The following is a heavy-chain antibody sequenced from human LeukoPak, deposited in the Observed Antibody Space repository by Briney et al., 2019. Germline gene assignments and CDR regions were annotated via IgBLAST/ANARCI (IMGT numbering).Heavy chain of an antibody. CDR3: ARQPLHCTNGVCYRYYYYMDV. CDR2: INWNGGST. Sequence: GGSLRLSCAASGFTFDDYGMSWVRQAPGKGLEWVSGINWNGGSTGYADSVKGRFTISRDNAKNSLYLRMNSLRAEDTALCYCARQPLHCTNGVCYRYYYYMDVWGKGTTVTVSS. J-gene: IGHJ6*03. D-gene: IGHD2-8*01. CDR1: GFTFDDYG. V-gene: IGHV3-20*04.